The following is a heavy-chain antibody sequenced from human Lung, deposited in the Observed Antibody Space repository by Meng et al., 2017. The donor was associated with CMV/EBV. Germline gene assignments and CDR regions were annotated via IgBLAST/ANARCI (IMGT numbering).Heavy chain of an antibody. CDR1: GYPFTASG. V-gene: IGHV1-18*01. CDR2: ISTNSGKT. J-gene: IGHJ3*01. Sequence: ASXXVSCKTSGYPFTASGISWVRQAPGQGLEWVGWISTNSGKTNHVRRFLDRLTLTADTSTRTVYMELRSLRFDDTAVYYCTRDRNHAFEVWGQGTKVTVSS. CDR3: TRDRNHAFEV.